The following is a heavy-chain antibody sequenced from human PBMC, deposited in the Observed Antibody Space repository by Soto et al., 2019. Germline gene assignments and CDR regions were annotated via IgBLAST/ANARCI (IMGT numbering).Heavy chain of an antibody. D-gene: IGHD3-9*01. CDR1: GYTFTSYA. J-gene: IGHJ4*02. V-gene: IGHV1-3*01. CDR3: ARNLMDYDILTGYYVAYYFDY. CDR2: INAGNGNT. Sequence: GASVKVSCKASGYTFTSYARHWVRQAPGQRLEWMGWINAGNGNTKYSQNFQGRVTITRDTSATTAYMELSSLRSEDTAVYYCARNLMDYDILTGYYVAYYFDYWGQGTLVTVSS.